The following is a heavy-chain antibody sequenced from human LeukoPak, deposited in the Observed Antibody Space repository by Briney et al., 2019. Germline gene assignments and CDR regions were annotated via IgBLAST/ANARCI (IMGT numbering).Heavy chain of an antibody. CDR1: GFTFSSYS. CDR2: ISSSSSTI. Sequence: PGGSLRLSCAASGFTFSSYSMNWVRQAPGKGLEWVSYISSSSSTIYYADSVKGRFTISRDNAKNSLYLQMNSLRAEDTAVYYCASAYGGNSGDDAFDIWGQGTMVTVSS. V-gene: IGHV3-48*01. CDR3: ASAYGGNSGDDAFDI. J-gene: IGHJ3*02. D-gene: IGHD4-23*01.